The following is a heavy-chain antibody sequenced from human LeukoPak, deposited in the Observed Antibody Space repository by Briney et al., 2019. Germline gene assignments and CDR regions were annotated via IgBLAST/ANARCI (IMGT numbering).Heavy chain of an antibody. J-gene: IGHJ4*02. V-gene: IGHV3-15*01. D-gene: IGHD4-17*01. CDR1: GFTFSNAW. CDR3: TAPDYGDFVPQQEY. Sequence: GGSLRLSCAASGFTFSNAWMSWVRQAPGKGLEWVGRIKSKTDGGTTDYAAPVKGRFTISRDDSKNTLYLQMNSLKTEDTAVYYCTAPDYGDFVPQQEYWGQGTLVTVSS. CDR2: IKSKTDGGTT.